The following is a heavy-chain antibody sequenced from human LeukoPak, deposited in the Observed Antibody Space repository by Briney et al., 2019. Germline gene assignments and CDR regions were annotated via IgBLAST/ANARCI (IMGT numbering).Heavy chain of an antibody. D-gene: IGHD3-10*01. CDR2: ISAYNGNT. CDR1: GYTFTSYG. CDR3: ARGCRSYYGSGSCLSY. Sequence: ASVKVSCKASGYTFTSYGISWMRQAPGQGLEWMGWISAYNGNTNYAQKLQGRVTMTTDTSTSTAYMELRSLRSDDTAVYYCARGCRSYYGSGSCLSYWGQGTLVTVSS. J-gene: IGHJ4*02. V-gene: IGHV1-18*01.